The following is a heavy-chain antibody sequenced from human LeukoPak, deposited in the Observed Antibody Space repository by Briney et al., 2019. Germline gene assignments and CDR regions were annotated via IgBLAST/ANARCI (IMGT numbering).Heavy chain of an antibody. V-gene: IGHV3-21*01. CDR2: ISDNSNYI. Sequence: GGSLRLSCAASGFTFSSYAMHWVRQAPGKGLEWVSSISDNSNYIYYSDSVEGRFTISRDNAKNSLYLQMNSLRVEDTAVYYCANHFACGSTSCPPFDSWGQGTLVTVSS. J-gene: IGHJ4*02. D-gene: IGHD2-2*01. CDR1: GFTFSSYA. CDR3: ANHFACGSTSCPPFDS.